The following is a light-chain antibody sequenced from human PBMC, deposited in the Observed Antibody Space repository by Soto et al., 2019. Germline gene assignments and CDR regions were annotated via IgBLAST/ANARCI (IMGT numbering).Light chain of an antibody. CDR1: NSDVGGYNY. CDR2: EVS. V-gene: IGLV2-14*01. CDR3: SSSTSISTLHV. J-gene: IGLJ1*01. Sequence: QSALTQPASVSGSPGQSITISCTGTNSDVGGYNYVSWYQQHPGKAPELMIYEVSHRPSGVSNRFSGSKSDNTASLTISGLQAEDEADYYCSSSTSISTLHVLGTGTKV.